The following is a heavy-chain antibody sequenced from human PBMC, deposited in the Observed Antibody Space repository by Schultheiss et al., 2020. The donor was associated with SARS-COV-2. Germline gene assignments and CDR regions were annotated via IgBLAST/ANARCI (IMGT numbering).Heavy chain of an antibody. Sequence: GESLKISCAASGFTFSSYGMHWVRQAPGKGLEWVAVISYDGSNKYYADSVKGRFTISRDNSKNTLYLQMNSLRAEDTAVYYCVRPAGSYLGAFDYWGQGTLVTVSS. J-gene: IGHJ4*02. D-gene: IGHD1-26*01. V-gene: IGHV3-30*03. CDR2: ISYDGSNK. CDR1: GFTFSSYG. CDR3: VRPAGSYLGAFDY.